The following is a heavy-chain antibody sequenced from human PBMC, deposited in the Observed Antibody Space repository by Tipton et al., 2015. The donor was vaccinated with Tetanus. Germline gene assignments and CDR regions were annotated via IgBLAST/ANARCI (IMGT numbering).Heavy chain of an antibody. V-gene: IGHV3-49*03. D-gene: IGHD2-2*01. CDR2: IRSKAYGGTT. CDR1: GFTFGDYA. CDR3: TRDFKWVVPAAMGLKDYGMDV. J-gene: IGHJ6*02. Sequence: SLRLSCTASGFTFGDYAMSWFRQAPGKGLEWVGFIRSKAYGGTTEYAASVKGGFTISRDDSKSIAYLQMNSLKTEDTAVYYCTRDFKWVVPAAMGLKDYGMDVWGQGTTVTVSS.